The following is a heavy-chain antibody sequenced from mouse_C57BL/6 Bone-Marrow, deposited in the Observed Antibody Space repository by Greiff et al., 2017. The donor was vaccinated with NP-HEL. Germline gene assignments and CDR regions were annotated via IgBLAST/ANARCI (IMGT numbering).Heavy chain of an antibody. CDR2: IHPNSGST. CDR3: ARFYYGSSYPSFYYFDY. D-gene: IGHD1-1*01. CDR1: GYTFTSYW. V-gene: IGHV1-64*01. Sequence: QVQLQQPGAELVKPGASVKLSCKASGYTFTSYWMHWVKQRPGQGLEWIGIIHPNSGSTNYNEKFKSKATLTVDKSSSTAYMQLSSLTSEDSAVYYCARFYYGSSYPSFYYFDYWGQGTTLTVSS. J-gene: IGHJ2*01.